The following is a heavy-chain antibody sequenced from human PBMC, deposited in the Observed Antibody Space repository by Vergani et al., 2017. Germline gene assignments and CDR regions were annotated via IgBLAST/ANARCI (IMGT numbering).Heavy chain of an antibody. CDR1: GFTFSSYA. CDR2: ISGSGGST. Sequence: EVQLLESGGGLVQPGGSLRLSCAASGFTFSSYAMSWVRQAPGKGLEWVSAISGSGGSTYYADSVKGRFTISRDNSKNTLYLQMNSLRAEDTAVYYCAKDFCPGTSCYTPPYAFDIWGQGTMVTVSS. D-gene: IGHD2-2*02. J-gene: IGHJ3*02. CDR3: AKDFCPGTSCYTPPYAFDI. V-gene: IGHV3-23*01.